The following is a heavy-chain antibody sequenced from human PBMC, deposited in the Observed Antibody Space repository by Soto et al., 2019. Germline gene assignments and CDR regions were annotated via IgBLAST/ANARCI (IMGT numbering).Heavy chain of an antibody. V-gene: IGHV3-30-3*01. CDR3: ARERRYDFWSGMDV. D-gene: IGHD3-3*01. J-gene: IGHJ6*02. CDR2: ISYDGSNK. CDR1: GFTFSSYA. Sequence: GGSLRLSCAASGFTFSSYAMHWVRQAPGKGLEWVAVISYDGSNKYYADSVKGRFTISRDNSKNTLYLQMNSLRAEDTAVYYCARERRYDFWSGMDVWGQGTTVTVSS.